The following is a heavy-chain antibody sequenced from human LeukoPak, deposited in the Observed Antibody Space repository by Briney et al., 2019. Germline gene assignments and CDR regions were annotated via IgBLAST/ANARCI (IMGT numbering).Heavy chain of an antibody. V-gene: IGHV3-23*01. D-gene: IGHD3-16*01. CDR2: ISGGGDPT. CDR1: GFTFNNYA. CDR3: AKNAGDGGYYYYLDV. Sequence: GGSLRLSCAASGFTFNNYAMSWVRQAPGKGLEWVSTISGGGDPTYYSVKGRFIISRDNSKNTLFLQLNSLRAEDTAIYFCAKNAGDGGYYYYLDVWGKGTPVTVSS. J-gene: IGHJ6*03.